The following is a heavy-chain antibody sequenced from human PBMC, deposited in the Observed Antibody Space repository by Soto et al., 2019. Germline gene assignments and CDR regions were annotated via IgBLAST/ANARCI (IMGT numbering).Heavy chain of an antibody. CDR3: ARDQSWHDLVWWFDP. V-gene: IGHV1-18*01. CDR1: GYTFTSYG. CDR2: ISAYNGNT. D-gene: IGHD1-1*01. J-gene: IGHJ5*02. Sequence: GASVKVSCKASGYTFTSYGISWVRQAPGQRLEWMGWISAYNGNTNYAQKLQGRVTMTTDTSTSTAYMELRSLRSDDTAVYYCARDQSWHDLVWWFDPWGQGTLVTVSS.